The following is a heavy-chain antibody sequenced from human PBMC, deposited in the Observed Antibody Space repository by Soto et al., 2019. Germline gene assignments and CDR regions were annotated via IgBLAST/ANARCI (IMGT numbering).Heavy chain of an antibody. Sequence: QVQLQESGPGLVKPSQTLSLTCTVPGGSISSGGYYWSWIRQHPGKGLEWIGYIYYSGSTYYNPSLKSRVTISVDTSKNQFSLKLSSVTAADTAVYYCARERYRGEMATAYDYWGQGTLVTVSS. V-gene: IGHV4-31*03. CDR1: GGSISSGGYY. CDR3: ARERYRGEMATAYDY. D-gene: IGHD3-10*01. CDR2: IYYSGST. J-gene: IGHJ4*02.